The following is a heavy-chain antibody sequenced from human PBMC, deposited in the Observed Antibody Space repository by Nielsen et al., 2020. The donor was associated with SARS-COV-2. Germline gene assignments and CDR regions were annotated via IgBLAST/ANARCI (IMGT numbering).Heavy chain of an antibody. D-gene: IGHD6-19*01. J-gene: IGHJ4*02. CDR1: GFTFDDYA. CDR3: AKVHHSSGSY. Sequence: SLKIPCAASGFTFDDYAMHWVRQAPGKGLEWVSGISWNSGSIGYADSVKGRFTISRDNAKNSLYLQMNSLRAEDTALYYCAKVHHSSGSYWGQGTLVTVSS. V-gene: IGHV3-9*01. CDR2: ISWNSGSI.